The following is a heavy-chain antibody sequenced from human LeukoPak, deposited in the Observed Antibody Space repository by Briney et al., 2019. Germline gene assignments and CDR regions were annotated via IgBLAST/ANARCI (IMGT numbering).Heavy chain of an antibody. CDR1: DGSISSYY. V-gene: IGHV4-59*01. CDR2: IHYSGST. D-gene: IGHD4-17*01. Sequence: SETLSLTCTVSDGSISSYYWSWIRQPPGKGLEWIGYIHYSGSTNYNPSLKSRITISVDTSKNQFSLKLSSVTAADTAVYYCARENGDYVVDYWGQGTLVTVSS. J-gene: IGHJ4*02. CDR3: ARENGDYVVDY.